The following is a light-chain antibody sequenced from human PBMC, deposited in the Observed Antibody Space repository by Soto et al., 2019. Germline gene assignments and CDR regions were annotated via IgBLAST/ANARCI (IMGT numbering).Light chain of an antibody. CDR3: QSYDSSLSGSV. CDR2: GNS. Sequence: QSVLTQPPSVSGAPWQRVTISCTGSSSNIGAGYDVYWYQQLPGTAPKLLIYGNSNRPSGVPDRFSGSKSGTSASLAITGLQAEEEADYYCQSYDSSLSGSVFGGGTKVTVL. CDR1: SSNIGAGYD. J-gene: IGLJ2*01. V-gene: IGLV1-40*01.